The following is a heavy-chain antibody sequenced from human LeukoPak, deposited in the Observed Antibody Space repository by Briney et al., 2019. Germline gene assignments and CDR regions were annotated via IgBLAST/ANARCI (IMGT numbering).Heavy chain of an antibody. CDR1: GYTFTSYG. V-gene: IGHV1-18*01. CDR2: ISAYNGNT. D-gene: IGHD3-16*02. CDR3: ARAREDYDYVWGSYPKYDFDY. J-gene: IGHJ4*02. Sequence: GASVKVSCTASGYTFTSYGISWVRQAPGQGLEWMGWISAYNGNTNYAQKLQGRVTMTTDTSTSTAYMELRSLRSDDTAVYYCARAREDYDYVWGSYPKYDFDYWGQGSLVTVSS.